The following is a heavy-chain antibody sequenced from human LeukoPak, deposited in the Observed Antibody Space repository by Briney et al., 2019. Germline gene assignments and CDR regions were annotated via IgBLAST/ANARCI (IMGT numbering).Heavy chain of an antibody. CDR3: VKDGRSVAGNNGAFDI. CDR1: GFTCSDYH. D-gene: IGHD6-19*01. V-gene: IGHV3-11*01. J-gene: IGHJ3*02. Sequence: PGGSLRLFCSSSGFTCSDYHMGWVRQGPGKGPEWVSYISSSGSTIYYADSVKGRFTISRDNAKNSLHLQMNSLRVEDTAFYYCVKDGRSVAGNNGAFDIWGHGTMVTVSS. CDR2: ISSSGSTI.